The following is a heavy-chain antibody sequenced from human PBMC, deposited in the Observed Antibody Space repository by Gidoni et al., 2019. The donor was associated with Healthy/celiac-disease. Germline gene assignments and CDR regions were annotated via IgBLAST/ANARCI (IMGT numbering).Heavy chain of an antibody. J-gene: IGHJ3*02. CDR1: GGSISSYY. CDR2: IYYSGST. D-gene: IGHD3-3*01. CDR3: AREAVFGVVKGAFDI. Sequence: QVQLQESGPGLVKPSETLSLTCTVSGGSISSYYWSWIRQPPGKGLEWIGYIYYSGSTNYNPSLKSRVTISVDTSKNQFSLKLSSVTAADTAVYYCAREAVFGVVKGAFDIWGQGTMVTVSS. V-gene: IGHV4-59*01.